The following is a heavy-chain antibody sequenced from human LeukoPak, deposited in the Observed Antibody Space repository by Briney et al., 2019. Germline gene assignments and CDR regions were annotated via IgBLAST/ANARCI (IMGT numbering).Heavy chain of an antibody. CDR1: GGSISSYY. J-gene: IGHJ4*02. D-gene: IGHD5-12*01. V-gene: IGHV4-59*06. CDR2: IYYSGST. Sequence: SETLSLTCTVSGGSISSYYWSWIRQHPGKGLEWIGYIYYSGSTYYNPSLKSRVTISVDTSKNQFSLKLSSVTAADTAVYYCARGRREMATRFDYWGQGTLVTVSS. CDR3: ARGRREMATRFDY.